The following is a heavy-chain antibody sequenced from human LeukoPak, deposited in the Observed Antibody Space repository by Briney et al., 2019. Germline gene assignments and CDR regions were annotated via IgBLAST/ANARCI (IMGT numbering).Heavy chain of an antibody. D-gene: IGHD2-21*01. CDR3: ARGFVTDFDY. CDR2: IYHSGST. V-gene: IGHV4-4*02. J-gene: IGHJ4*02. CDR1: GGSISSSNW. Sequence: SGTLSLTCAVSGGSISSSNWWSWVRQPPGKGLEWIGEIYHSGSTNYNPSLKSRVTISVDNYKNQFSLKLSSVTAADTAVYYCARGFVTDFDYWGQGTLVTVSS.